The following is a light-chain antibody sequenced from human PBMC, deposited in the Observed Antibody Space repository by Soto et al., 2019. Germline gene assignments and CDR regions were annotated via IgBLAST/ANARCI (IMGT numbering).Light chain of an antibody. Sequence: DIQMAQSPSTLSASVGDSVTITCRASQSISTWLAWYQHKAGKAPKLLIYKASSLESGVPSRFSGSGSGTEFTLTISSLHPEDFATYYCQQYNSYSFGQGTKVEIK. CDR1: QSISTW. CDR2: KAS. J-gene: IGKJ1*01. V-gene: IGKV1-5*03. CDR3: QQYNSYS.